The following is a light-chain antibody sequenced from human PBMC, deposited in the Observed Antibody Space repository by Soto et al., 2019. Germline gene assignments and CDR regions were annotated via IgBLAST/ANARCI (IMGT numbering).Light chain of an antibody. CDR3: SSYTSSSTYV. V-gene: IGLV2-14*01. J-gene: IGLJ1*01. Sequence: LTQPASVSGSPGQSITISCTGTSSDVGGYNYVSWYQQHPGKAPKLMIYEVSNRPSGVSNRFSGSKSGNTASLTISGLQAEDEAHYYSSSYTSSSTYVFGTGSKVTVL. CDR1: SSDVGGYNY. CDR2: EVS.